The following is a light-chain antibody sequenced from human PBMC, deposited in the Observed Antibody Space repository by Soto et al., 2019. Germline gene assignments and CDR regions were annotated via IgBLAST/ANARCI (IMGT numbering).Light chain of an antibody. CDR1: SSDVGSYNL. CDR2: EVS. CDR3: CSYAGSRTYV. V-gene: IGLV2-23*02. J-gene: IGLJ1*01. Sequence: QCVLTRPASGSGAAGGASSISCTGTSSDVGSYNLVSWYQQHPGKAPKPMIYEVSKRPSGVSNRFSGSKSGNTASLTISGLQAEDEADYYCCSYAGSRTYVFGTGTKVTVL.